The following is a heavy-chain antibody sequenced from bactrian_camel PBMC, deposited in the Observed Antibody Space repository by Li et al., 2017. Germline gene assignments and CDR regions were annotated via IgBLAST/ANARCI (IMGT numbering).Heavy chain of an antibody. CDR1: GHTASTFC. CDR3: AADSEESIVMAMSATGQCGDESNY. D-gene: IGHD1*01. V-gene: IGHV3S57*01. CDR2: IDNHNMR. J-gene: IGHJ4*01. Sequence: HVQLVESGGGTVQAGGSLRLSCTASGHTASTFCMGWFRQALGKKREAVAAIDNHNMRSYADSVKGRFTISISKDDKNTIYLQMNSLKPEDTAMYYCAADSEESIVMAMSATGQCGDESNYWGQGTQVTVSS.